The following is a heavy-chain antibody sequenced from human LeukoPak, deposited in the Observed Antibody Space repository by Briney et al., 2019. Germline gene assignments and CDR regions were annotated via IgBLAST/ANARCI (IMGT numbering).Heavy chain of an antibody. CDR1: VGSLSSYY. D-gene: IGHD3-3*01. J-gene: IGHJ4*02. CDR2: IYYSGST. V-gene: IGHV4-59*12. Sequence: PSETLSLTCTVSVGSLSSYYWSWIRQPPGKGLEWIGYIYYSGSTNYNPSLKSRVTISVDTSKNQFSLKLSSVTAADTAVYYCARGPRTIFAPSRFNYWGQGTLVTVSS. CDR3: ARGPRTIFAPSRFNY.